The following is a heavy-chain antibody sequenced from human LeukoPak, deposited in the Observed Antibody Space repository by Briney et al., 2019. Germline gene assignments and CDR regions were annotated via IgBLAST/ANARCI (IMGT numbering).Heavy chain of an antibody. J-gene: IGHJ2*01. CDR1: GDSISTYS. CDR2: ISYSGST. D-gene: IGHD3-10*01. V-gene: IGHV4-59*01. CDR3: AKAMSSAWNFGL. Sequence: SETLSLTCTVSGDSISTYSWIWIRQPPGKGLECIGYISYSGSTNFNPSLQSRVTMSVATSKNQFSLKLNSVTAADTAVYYCAKAMSSAWNFGLWGRGALVTVSS.